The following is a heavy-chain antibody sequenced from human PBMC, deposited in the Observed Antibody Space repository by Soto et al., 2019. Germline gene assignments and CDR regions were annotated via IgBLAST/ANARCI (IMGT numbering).Heavy chain of an antibody. CDR2: RNPNSGNT. CDR3: AREKTSYGMDV. V-gene: IGHV1-8*01. CDR1: GYTFTSYD. J-gene: IGHJ6*02. Sequence: QVQLVQSGAEVKKPGASVKVSCKASGYTFTSYDINWVRQATGQGLEWMGWRNPNSGNTGYAQKLESRVTMTRNTSISTSDMELSSLRSEDPAVYYGAREKTSYGMDVWGQGTTVTVSS.